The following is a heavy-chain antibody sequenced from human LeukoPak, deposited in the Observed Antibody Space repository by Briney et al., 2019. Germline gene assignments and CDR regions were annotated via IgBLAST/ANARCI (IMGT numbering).Heavy chain of an antibody. V-gene: IGHV1-2*02. CDR1: GYTFTGYY. CDR3: ARVPQALNKQWLVEGAIDY. CDR2: INPNSGGT. Sequence: RASVKVSCKASGYTFTGYYMHWVRQAPGQGLEWMGWINPNSGGTNYAQKFQGRVTMTRNTSISTAYMELSSLRSEDTAVYYCARVPQALNKQWLVEGAIDYWGQGTLVTVSS. D-gene: IGHD6-19*01. J-gene: IGHJ4*02.